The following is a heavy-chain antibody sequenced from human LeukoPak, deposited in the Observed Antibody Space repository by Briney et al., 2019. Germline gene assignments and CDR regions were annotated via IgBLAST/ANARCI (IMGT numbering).Heavy chain of an antibody. CDR1: RFTFSSYA. CDR3: AKGTGQLGFYYFDY. J-gene: IGHJ4*02. D-gene: IGHD1-1*01. V-gene: IGHV3-23*01. CDR2: ISGSGGST. Sequence: RSGGSLRLSCAASRFTFSSYAMSWVRQAPGKGLEWVSAISGSGGSTYYADSVKGRFTISRDNSKNTLYLQMNSLRAEDTAVYYCAKGTGQLGFYYFDYWGQGTPVTVSS.